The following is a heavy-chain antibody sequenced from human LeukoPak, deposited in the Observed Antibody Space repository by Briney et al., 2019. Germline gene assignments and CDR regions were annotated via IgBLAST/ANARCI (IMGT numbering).Heavy chain of an antibody. CDR2: IYYTGST. CDR1: GGSISSSSYY. Sequence: SETLSLTCTVSGGSISSSSYYWGWIRQPPGKGLEWIGSIYYTGSTYYNPSLKSRVTISVDTSKNQFSLKLSSVTAADTAVYYCARDRSADDYYGSGSYYNRPNWFDPWGQGTLVTVSS. D-gene: IGHD3-10*01. J-gene: IGHJ5*02. CDR3: ARDRSADDYYGSGSYYNRPNWFDP. V-gene: IGHV4-39*07.